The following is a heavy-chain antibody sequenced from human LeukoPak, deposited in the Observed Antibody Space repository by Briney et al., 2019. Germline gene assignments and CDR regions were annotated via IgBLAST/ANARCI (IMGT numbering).Heavy chain of an antibody. CDR2: FDPEDGET. CDR1: GYTLTELS. V-gene: IGHV1-24*01. J-gene: IGHJ4*02. Sequence: ASVKVSCTVSGYTLTELSMHWVRQAPGKGLEWMGGFDPEDGETIYAQKFQGRVTMTEDTSTDTAYMELSSLRSEDTAVYYCAKIHYYDSSGYSLALGYWGQGTLVTVSS. D-gene: IGHD3-22*01. CDR3: AKIHYYDSSGYSLALGY.